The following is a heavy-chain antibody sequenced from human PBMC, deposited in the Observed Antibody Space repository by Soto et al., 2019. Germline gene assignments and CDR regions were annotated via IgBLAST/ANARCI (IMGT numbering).Heavy chain of an antibody. Sequence: QVQLVQSGAEVKKPGSSVKVSCKASGGTFSRYAISWVRQAPGQGLEWMGGIIPIFGTANYAQKFQGRVTITADESTSTAYMELSSLRFDDTAVYYSARAIVGPTTTGWLDPWGRGTLVTVSS. J-gene: IGHJ5*02. CDR1: GGTFSRYA. CDR3: ARAIVGPTTTGWLDP. CDR2: IIPIFGTA. V-gene: IGHV1-69*01. D-gene: IGHD1-26*01.